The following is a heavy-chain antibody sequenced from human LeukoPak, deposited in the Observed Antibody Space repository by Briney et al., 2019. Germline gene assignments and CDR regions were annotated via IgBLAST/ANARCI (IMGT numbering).Heavy chain of an antibody. Sequence: SETLSLTCTVSGGSISSYYWSWIRQPPGKGLEWIGYIYYSGSTNYNPSLKSRVTISVDTSKNQFSLKLSSVTAADTAVYYCARGSDYDILTGHAFDIWGQGTMITVSS. CDR1: GGSISSYY. D-gene: IGHD3-9*01. CDR3: ARGSDYDILTGHAFDI. V-gene: IGHV4-59*12. CDR2: IYYSGST. J-gene: IGHJ3*02.